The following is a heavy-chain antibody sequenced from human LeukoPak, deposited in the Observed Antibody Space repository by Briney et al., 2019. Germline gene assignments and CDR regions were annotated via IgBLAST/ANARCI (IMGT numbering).Heavy chain of an antibody. D-gene: IGHD6-13*01. V-gene: IGHV3-48*04. CDR1: GFTFSSYS. CDR3: ATTSIAAAVPGCFDY. Sequence: GGSLRLSCAASGFTFSSYSMNWVRQAPGKGLEWVSYISSSGKTIYYADSTKGRFTVSIDNAKNSLYLQMNSLRAEDTAVYYCATTSIAAAVPGCFDYWGQGTLVTVFS. J-gene: IGHJ4*02. CDR2: ISSSGKTI.